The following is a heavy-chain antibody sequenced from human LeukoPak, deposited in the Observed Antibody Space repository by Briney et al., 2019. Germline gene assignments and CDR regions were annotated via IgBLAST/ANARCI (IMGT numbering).Heavy chain of an antibody. CDR2: IYSGGST. J-gene: IGHJ4*02. CDR1: GFTVSSNY. Sequence: PEGSLRLSCAASGFTVSSNYMSWVRQAPGKGLEWVSVIYSGGSTYYADSVKGRFTISRHNSKNTLYLQMNSLRAEDTAVYYCARAYAYCGGDCYPGYFDYWGQGTLVTVSS. V-gene: IGHV3-53*04. D-gene: IGHD2-21*02. CDR3: ARAYAYCGGDCYPGYFDY.